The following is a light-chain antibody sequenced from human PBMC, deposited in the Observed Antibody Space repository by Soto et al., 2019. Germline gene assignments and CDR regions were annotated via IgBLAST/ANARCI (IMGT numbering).Light chain of an antibody. CDR1: QSISSY. J-gene: IGKJ2*01. Sequence: DIPMTQSPSSLSASVGDRVTITCRAIQSISSYLNWYQQKPGKAPKLLIYAASSLQSGFPSRFSGSGSGTDCTLTISSLQPEDFATYYCQQSYSTPYTFGQGAKLELK. CDR3: QQSYSTPYT. V-gene: IGKV1-39*01. CDR2: AAS.